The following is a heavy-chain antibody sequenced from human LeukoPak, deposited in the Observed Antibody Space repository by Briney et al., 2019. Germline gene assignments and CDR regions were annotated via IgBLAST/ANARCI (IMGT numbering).Heavy chain of an antibody. CDR2: INPNSGGT. V-gene: IGHV1-2*02. D-gene: IGHD6-19*01. Sequence: ASVKVSCKASGYTFTGYYIHWVRQAPGQGLEWMGWINPNSGGTSFAQNFQGRVTMTRDTSISTAYMELSRLRSDDTAVYYCARAVAGRYHFDYWGQGTLVTVSS. J-gene: IGHJ4*02. CDR3: ARAVAGRYHFDY. CDR1: GYTFTGYY.